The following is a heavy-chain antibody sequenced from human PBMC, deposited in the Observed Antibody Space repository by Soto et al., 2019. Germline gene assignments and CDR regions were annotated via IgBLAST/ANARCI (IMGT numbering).Heavy chain of an antibody. CDR2: INPSGGST. CDR1: GYTFTSYY. V-gene: IGHV1-46*03. D-gene: IGHD3-9*01. CDR3: ARGRRERILRYFDWSIVDY. J-gene: IGHJ4*02. Sequence: GASVKVSCKASGYTFTSYYMHWVRQAPGQGLEWMGIINPSGGSTSYAQKFQGRVTMTRDTSTSTVYMELSSLRSEDTAVYYCARGRRERILRYFDWSIVDYWGQGALVTVSS.